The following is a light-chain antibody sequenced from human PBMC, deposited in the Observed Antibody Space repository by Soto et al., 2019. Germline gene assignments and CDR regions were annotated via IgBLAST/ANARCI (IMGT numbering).Light chain of an antibody. CDR1: SSDVGGYNY. Sequence: QSALTQPASVSGSPGQSITISCTGTSSDVGGYNYVSWYQQHPGKAPKRMIYEVSNRPSGVSNRFSGSKSGNTASLTISGLQAEDEADYYCSSYTSSSTLYVFGTGTKLTVI. V-gene: IGLV2-14*01. CDR3: SSYTSSSTLYV. CDR2: EVS. J-gene: IGLJ1*01.